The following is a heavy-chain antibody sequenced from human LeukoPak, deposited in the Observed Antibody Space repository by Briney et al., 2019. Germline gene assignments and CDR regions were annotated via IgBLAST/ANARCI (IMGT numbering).Heavy chain of an antibody. CDR3: AREQAVGDRHQKLFDY. Sequence: GASVKVSCKASGYTFTGYYMHWVRQAPGQGLEWMGWINPNSGGTNYAQRFQGRVTMTRDTSISAAYMELGRLRSDDTAVYYCAREQAVGDRHQKLFDYWGQGTLVTVSS. V-gene: IGHV1-2*02. CDR2: INPNSGGT. CDR1: GYTFTGYY. J-gene: IGHJ4*02. D-gene: IGHD3-10*01.